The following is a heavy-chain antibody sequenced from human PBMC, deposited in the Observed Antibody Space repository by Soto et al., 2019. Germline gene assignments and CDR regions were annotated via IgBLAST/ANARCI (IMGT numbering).Heavy chain of an antibody. CDR1: GYTVTSDG. V-gene: IGHV1-18*01. CDR3: ARNRDSAILTGWIALHHYFYGMYV. J-gene: IGHJ6*02. CDR2: ISAYNGNT. Sequence: ASVKVSCKASGYTVTSDGISWVRQGSGQGLEWMGWISAYNGNTIYPQKLQGRVTMTTATSTSTAYMELRSLRSDDTAVYSCARNRDSAILTGWIALHHYFYGMYVWG. D-gene: IGHD3-9*01.